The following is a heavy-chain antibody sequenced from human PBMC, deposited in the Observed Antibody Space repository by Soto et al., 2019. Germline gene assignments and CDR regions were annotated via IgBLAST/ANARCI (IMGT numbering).Heavy chain of an antibody. CDR1: GFTFSSYA. V-gene: IGHV3-23*01. CDR3: AKVLNYDFDGMDV. CDR2: ISGRGGST. D-gene: IGHD3-3*01. J-gene: IGHJ6*02. Sequence: GGSLRLSCAASGFTFSSYAMSWVRQAPGKGLEWVSAISGRGGSTYYADSVKGRFTISRDNSKNTLYLQMNSLRAEDTAVYYCAKVLNYDFDGMDVWGQGTTVTVSS.